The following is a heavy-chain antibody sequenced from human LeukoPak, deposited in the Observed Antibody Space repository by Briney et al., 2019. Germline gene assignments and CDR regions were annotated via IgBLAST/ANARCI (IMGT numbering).Heavy chain of an antibody. D-gene: IGHD1-7*01. V-gene: IGHV3-33*08. J-gene: IGHJ4*02. CDR3: ARDANYYFDY. CDR1: GFTFSTYG. CDR2: IWYDGTNK. Sequence: GRSLRLSGAASGFTFSTYGMHWVRQAPGKRLEWVALIWYDGTNKYYGDSVKGRFTISRDNSKNTLYLQMNSLRAEDTAVYFCARDANYYFDYWGRGTVVTVS.